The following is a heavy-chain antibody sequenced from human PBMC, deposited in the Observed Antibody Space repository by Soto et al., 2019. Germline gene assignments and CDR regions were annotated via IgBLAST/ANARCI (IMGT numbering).Heavy chain of an antibody. V-gene: IGHV1-3*01. CDR3: ARDTVYHHRSFDI. CDR1: GYTFSNYG. Sequence: GASVKVSCKASGYTFSNYGIHWVRQAPGQRLEWMGLINAGNGNTKYSQKFQGRVTLTRDTSASTAYMELSSLRSEDTAVYYCARDTVYHHRSFDIWGKGTMVTVSS. J-gene: IGHJ3*02. CDR2: INAGNGNT. D-gene: IGHD2-8*01.